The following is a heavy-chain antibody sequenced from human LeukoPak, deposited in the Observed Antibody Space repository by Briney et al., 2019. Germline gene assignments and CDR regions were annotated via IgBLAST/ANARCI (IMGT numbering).Heavy chain of an antibody. D-gene: IGHD5-12*01. CDR3: ARDAGLGYDPYFDY. V-gene: IGHV3-21*01. Sequence: GGSLRLSCAASGFTFSSYAMHWVRQAPGKGLEWVSSISSSSSYIYYADPVKGRFTISRDNAKNSLYLQMNSLRAEDTAVYYCARDAGLGYDPYFDYWGQGTLVTVSS. CDR2: ISSSSSYI. J-gene: IGHJ4*02. CDR1: GFTFSSYA.